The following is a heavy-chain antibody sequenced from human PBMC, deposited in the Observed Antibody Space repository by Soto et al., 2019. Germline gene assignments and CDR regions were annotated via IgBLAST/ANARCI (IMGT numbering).Heavy chain of an antibody. CDR3: ARDLSSGWSKRGNWDY. J-gene: IGHJ4*02. Sequence: PGGSLSLSCAASGFTFSSYGMHWVRQAPGKGLEWVAVIWYDGSNKYYADSVKGRFTISRDNSKNTLYLQMNSLRAEDTAVYYCARDLSSGWSKRGNWDYWGQGTLVTVSS. CDR2: IWYDGSNK. D-gene: IGHD6-19*01. V-gene: IGHV3-33*01. CDR1: GFTFSSYG.